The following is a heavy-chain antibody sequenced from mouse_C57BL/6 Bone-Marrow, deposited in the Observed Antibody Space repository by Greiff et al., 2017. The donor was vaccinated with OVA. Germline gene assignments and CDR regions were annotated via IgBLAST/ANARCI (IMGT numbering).Heavy chain of an antibody. D-gene: IGHD1-1*01. J-gene: IGHJ1*03. CDR1: GYTFTSYW. CDR2: INPSNGGT. V-gene: IGHV1-53*01. Sequence: QVQLKESGAELVRPGASVKLSCKASGYTFTSYWMHWVKQRPGQGLEWIGNINPSNGGTNYNEKFKSKATLTVDKSSSTAYMQLSSLTSEDSAVYYCARTTPYWYFDVWGTGTTVTVSS. CDR3: ARTTPYWYFDV.